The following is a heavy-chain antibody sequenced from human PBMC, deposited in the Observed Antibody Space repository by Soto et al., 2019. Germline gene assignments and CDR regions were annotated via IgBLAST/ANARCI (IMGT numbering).Heavy chain of an antibody. Sequence: GGSLRLSCAASGFTFSSYWMSWVRQAPGKGLEWVANIKQDGSEKYYVDSVKGRFTISRDNAKNSLYLQMNSLRAEDTAVYYCARDLHVLRYFDWLPHYCYYGMDVWGQGTTVTVSS. CDR2: IKQDGSEK. D-gene: IGHD3-9*01. V-gene: IGHV3-7*01. CDR1: GFTFSSYW. J-gene: IGHJ6*02. CDR3: ARDLHVLRYFDWLPHYCYYGMDV.